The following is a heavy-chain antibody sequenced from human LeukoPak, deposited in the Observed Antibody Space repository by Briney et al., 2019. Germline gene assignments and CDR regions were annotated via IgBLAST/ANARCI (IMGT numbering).Heavy chain of an antibody. CDR3: AIIHLPSYCSGGSCSRAFDY. CDR2: MNPNSGNT. Sequence: ASVKVSCRASGYTFTSYDINWVRQATGQGLEWMGWMNPNSGNTGYAQKFQGRVTMTRNTSISTAYMELSSLRSEDTAVYYCAIIHLPSYCSGGSCSRAFDYWGQGTLVTVSS. CDR1: GYTFTSYD. J-gene: IGHJ4*02. D-gene: IGHD2-15*01. V-gene: IGHV1-8*01.